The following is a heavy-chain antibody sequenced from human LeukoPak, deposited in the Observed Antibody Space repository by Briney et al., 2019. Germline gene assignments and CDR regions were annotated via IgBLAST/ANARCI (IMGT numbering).Heavy chain of an antibody. CDR2: ISASGFST. V-gene: IGHV3-23*01. J-gene: IGHJ4*02. D-gene: IGHD3-10*01. CDR1: GFTFSSSA. CDR3: AMYYYGSGNYMAYFDY. Sequence: GGSLRLSCAASGFTFSSSAMSWVRQAPGRGLEWVSFISASGFSTDYADSVKGRFTISRDNPKNTLYLHMNSLRAEDTAVYYCAMYYYGSGNYMAYFDYWGQGTLVTVSP.